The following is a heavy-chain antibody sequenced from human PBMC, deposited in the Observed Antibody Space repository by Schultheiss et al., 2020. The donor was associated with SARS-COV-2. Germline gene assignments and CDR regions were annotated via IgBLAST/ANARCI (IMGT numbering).Heavy chain of an antibody. D-gene: IGHD3-3*01. CDR3: ARARITIFGVVIIYFDY. V-gene: IGHV3-74*01. J-gene: IGHJ4*02. CDR2: INADGTST. Sequence: GGSLRLSCAVSGFTFSAYRMHWVRQAPGKGLVWVSRINADGTSTDYADSVKGRFTISRDNAKNTLYLQMNSLRVEDTAVYYCARARITIFGVVIIYFDYWGQGTLVTVSS. CDR1: GFTFSAYR.